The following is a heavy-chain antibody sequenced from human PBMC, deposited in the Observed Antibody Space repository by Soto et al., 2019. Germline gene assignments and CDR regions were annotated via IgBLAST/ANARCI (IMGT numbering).Heavy chain of an antibody. J-gene: IGHJ5*02. Sequence: QVQLVQSGAEVKKPGASVKVSCKASGYNFMRYGFTWVRQAPGQGLEWMGWINVDNGETKYPQKIQGRVTMTTDTSTSTVYMELRSLTSDDTDVYYCARWISGRYSDWFDPWGHGTLVTVSS. D-gene: IGHD1-26*01. CDR3: ARWISGRYSDWFDP. CDR1: GYNFMRYG. CDR2: INVDNGET. V-gene: IGHV1-18*04.